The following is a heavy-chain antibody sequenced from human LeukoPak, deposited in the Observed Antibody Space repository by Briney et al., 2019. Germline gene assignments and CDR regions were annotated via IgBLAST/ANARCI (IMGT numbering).Heavy chain of an antibody. V-gene: IGHV5-51*01. D-gene: IGHD3-10*01. J-gene: IGHJ6*02. CDR2: IYPADSDT. CDR3: ARHDSGSRVYLYGMDV. Sequence: GESLKISCQGSGYSFTTYLIGWVRQMPGKGLEWMGIIYPADSDTRYSPSFQGQVTISADKSISTAYLQWASLKASDTAMYYCARHDSGSRVYLYGMDVWGQGTAVTVSS. CDR1: GYSFTTYL.